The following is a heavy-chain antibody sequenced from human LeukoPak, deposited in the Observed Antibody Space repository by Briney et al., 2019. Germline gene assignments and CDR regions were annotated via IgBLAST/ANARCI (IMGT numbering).Heavy chain of an antibody. J-gene: IGHJ4*02. D-gene: IGHD1-26*01. CDR3: ARSGAWELPFDY. CDR2: IYYSGST. Sequence: PSETLSLTCTVSGGSISSYYWSWIRQPPGKGLEWIGYIYYSGSTNYNPSLKSRVTISVDTSKNQFSLKLSSATAADTAVYYCARSGAWELPFDYWGQGTLVTVSS. V-gene: IGHV4-59*01. CDR1: GGSISSYY.